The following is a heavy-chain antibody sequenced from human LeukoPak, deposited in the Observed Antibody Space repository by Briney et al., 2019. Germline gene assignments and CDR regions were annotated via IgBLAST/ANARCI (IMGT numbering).Heavy chain of an antibody. CDR3: ARDTGDDYVWGSYRYMVYFDY. Sequence: GXTXXXXXMXXVRQAPGKGLEWVSSISSSSSYIYYADSVKGRFTISRDNAKNSLYLQMNSLRAEDTAVYYCARDTGDDYVWGSYRYMVYFDYWGQGTLVTVSS. CDR1: GXTXXXXX. D-gene: IGHD3-16*02. V-gene: IGHV3-21*01. J-gene: IGHJ4*02. CDR2: ISSSSSYI.